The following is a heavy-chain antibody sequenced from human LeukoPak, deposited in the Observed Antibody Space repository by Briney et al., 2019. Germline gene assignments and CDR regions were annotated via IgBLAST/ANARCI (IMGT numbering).Heavy chain of an antibody. Sequence: GGSLRLSCAASGFTFSNYAMHWVRQAPGKGLEYVSAISSNGGSTYYANSVKGRFTISRDNSKNALYLQMGSLRAEDMAVYYCALQSRDFDSSGFYFDYWGRGTLVTVSS. V-gene: IGHV3-64*01. J-gene: IGHJ4*02. CDR2: ISSNGGST. D-gene: IGHD3-22*01. CDR1: GFTFSNYA. CDR3: ALQSRDFDSSGFYFDY.